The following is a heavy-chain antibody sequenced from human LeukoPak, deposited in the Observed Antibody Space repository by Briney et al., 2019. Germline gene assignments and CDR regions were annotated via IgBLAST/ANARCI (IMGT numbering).Heavy chain of an antibody. D-gene: IGHD4-23*01. Sequence: ASVKVSCKASGYTFTNYYMHWVRQAPGQGLEWMGIINPSGGSTSYAQKFQGRVTMTRDTSTSTVYMELSSLRSEDTAVYYCAREDYGGNSWDDPWGQGTLVTVSS. V-gene: IGHV1-46*01. CDR3: AREDYGGNSWDDP. J-gene: IGHJ5*02. CDR1: GYTFTNYY. CDR2: INPSGGST.